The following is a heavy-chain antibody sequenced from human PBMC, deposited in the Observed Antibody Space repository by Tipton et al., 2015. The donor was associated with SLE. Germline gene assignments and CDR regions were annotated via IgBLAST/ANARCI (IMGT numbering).Heavy chain of an antibody. D-gene: IGHD5-12*01. CDR1: GFTFSTYA. J-gene: IGHJ4*02. CDR2: ITDNSGGT. V-gene: IGHV3-23*01. Sequence: SLRLSCAASGFTFSTYAMRWVRQAPGKGLEWVSAITDNSGGTYYADSVRGRFTISRDNSNNTRYLQMNSLRADDTAVYYCVRGEATSAYGGQGTLVTVSS. CDR3: VRGEATSAY.